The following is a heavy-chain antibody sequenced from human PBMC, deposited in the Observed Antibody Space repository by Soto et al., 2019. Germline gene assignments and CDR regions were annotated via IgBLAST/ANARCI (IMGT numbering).Heavy chain of an antibody. V-gene: IGHV3-15*01. Sequence: GSLRLSCAASGLIFSDVWMTWVRQAPGKGLEWVGRIKTKPDDGTIDYAAPVRGRFTISRDDSKNTLYLQMTSLTPDDTGVYYCTTSNLGVDFWGPGTLVTVSS. J-gene: IGHJ4*02. D-gene: IGHD1-1*01. CDR1: GLIFSDVW. CDR3: TTSNLGVDF. CDR2: IKTKPDDGTI.